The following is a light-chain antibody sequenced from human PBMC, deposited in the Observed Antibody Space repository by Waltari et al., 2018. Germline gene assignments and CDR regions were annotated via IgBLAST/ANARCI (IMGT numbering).Light chain of an antibody. Sequence: SYVLTQPPSVSVAPGQTARITCGGHNIGSESVHWYQQKPGQAPVLVVYDDSDRPSGIPGRFSGSNSGNTATLTISRVEAGDEADYYCQVWDGSSDHYVFGTGTTFTVL. CDR3: QVWDGSSDHYV. CDR1: NIGSES. J-gene: IGLJ1*01. CDR2: DDS. V-gene: IGLV3-21*02.